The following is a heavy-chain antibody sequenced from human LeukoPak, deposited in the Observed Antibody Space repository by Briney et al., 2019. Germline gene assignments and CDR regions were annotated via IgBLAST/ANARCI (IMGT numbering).Heavy chain of an antibody. Sequence: GGSLRLSCAASGFTFSSYSMNWVRQAPGKGREWVSFISSSSSYIYYADSVKGRFTISRDNAKNSLYLQMNSLRAEDTAVYYCARDLGVRGVIDWFDPWGQGTLVTVSS. V-gene: IGHV3-21*01. CDR3: ARDLGVRGVIDWFDP. D-gene: IGHD3-10*01. CDR1: GFTFSSYS. CDR2: ISSSSSYI. J-gene: IGHJ5*02.